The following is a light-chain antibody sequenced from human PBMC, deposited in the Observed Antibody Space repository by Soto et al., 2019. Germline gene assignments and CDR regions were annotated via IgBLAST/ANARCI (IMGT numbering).Light chain of an antibody. Sequence: QSVLTQPASVSGSPGQSITISCTGTSSDVGGYNYVSWYQQHPGKAPRLIIYEVRNRPSGVSYRFSGSKSGNTASLTISSLQAEDEADYYCASYTSSTVVLGGGTKLTVL. V-gene: IGLV2-14*01. CDR2: EVR. J-gene: IGLJ3*02. CDR1: SSDVGGYNY. CDR3: ASYTSSTVV.